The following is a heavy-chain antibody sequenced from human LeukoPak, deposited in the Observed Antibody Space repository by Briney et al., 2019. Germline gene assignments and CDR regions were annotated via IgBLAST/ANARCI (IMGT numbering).Heavy chain of an antibody. CDR2: ITGRGGST. V-gene: IGHV3-23*01. CDR3: AKSSAGSYAGNFDY. D-gene: IGHD3-16*01. CDR1: GFTFGDYA. J-gene: IGHJ4*02. Sequence: GGSLRLSCTASGFTFGDYAMSWVRQAPGKGLEWVSGITGRGGSTYHADSVKGRFIISRDNSKNILYLQMNSLRAEDTALYFCAKSSAGSYAGNFDYWGQGTLVTVSS.